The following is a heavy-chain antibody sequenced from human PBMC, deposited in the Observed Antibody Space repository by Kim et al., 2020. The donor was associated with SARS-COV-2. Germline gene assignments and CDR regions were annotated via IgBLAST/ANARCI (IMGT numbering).Heavy chain of an antibody. CDR2: IYYSGST. Sequence: SETLSLTCTVSGGSISSSSYYWGWIRQPPGKGLEWIGSIYYSGSTYYNPSLKSRVTISVDTSKNQFSLKLSSVTAADTAVYYCARTYYDFWSGYSPRGQGGFDPWGQGTLVTVSS. CDR1: GGSISSSSYY. J-gene: IGHJ5*02. D-gene: IGHD3-3*01. V-gene: IGHV4-39*01. CDR3: ARTYYDFWSGYSPRGQGGFDP.